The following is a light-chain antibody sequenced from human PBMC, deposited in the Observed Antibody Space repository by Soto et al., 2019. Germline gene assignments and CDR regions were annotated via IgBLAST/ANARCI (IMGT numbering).Light chain of an antibody. V-gene: IGLV2-23*02. CDR1: SCDVGSYNL. CDR2: EVS. Sequence: QAVLAQPASVSGPPGQSITISCTGTSCDVGSYNLVSWYQQHPGKAPKLMIYEVSKRPSGVSNRFSGSKSGNTASLTISGLQAEDEADYYCCSYAGTLYVFGTGTKVTVL. CDR3: CSYAGTLYV. J-gene: IGLJ1*01.